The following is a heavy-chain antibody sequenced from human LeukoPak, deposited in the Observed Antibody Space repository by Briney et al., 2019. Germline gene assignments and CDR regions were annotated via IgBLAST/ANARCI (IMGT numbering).Heavy chain of an antibody. CDR1: GGSISSYY. J-gene: IGHJ2*01. CDR3: ARAEGPYWYFDL. V-gene: IGHV4-59*01. CDR2: IYNSGST. Sequence: PSETLSLTCTVSGGSISSYYWSWIRQPPGKGLEWVGYIYNSGSTNYNPSLKSRVTISVDTSKNQFSLKLSSVTAADTAVYYCARAEGPYWYFDLWGRGTLVTVSS.